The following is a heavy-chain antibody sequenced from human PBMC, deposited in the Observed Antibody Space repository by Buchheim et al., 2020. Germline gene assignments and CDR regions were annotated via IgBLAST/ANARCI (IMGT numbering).Heavy chain of an antibody. CDR1: GFMLNDFW. J-gene: IGHJ4*02. CDR3: ARDPYYHDPSDQSAFDY. Sequence: EVQLVESGGDLVQPGGSLRLSCTASGFMLNDFWMSWVRQAPGKGLEWVANINQDGGHKYYVDSVKGRFTISKDNAKSSLYLQMNSLRPEDTAVYYCARDPYYHDPSDQSAFDYWGQGTL. CDR2: INQDGGHK. V-gene: IGHV3-7*03. D-gene: IGHD3-22*01.